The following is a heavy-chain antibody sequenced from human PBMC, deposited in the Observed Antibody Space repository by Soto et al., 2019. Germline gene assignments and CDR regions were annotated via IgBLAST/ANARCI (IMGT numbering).Heavy chain of an antibody. D-gene: IGHD4-17*01. J-gene: IGHJ6*02. CDR3: ARIQGLRGYYDGMDV. CDR1: GFSLSNARMG. CDR2: IFSNDEK. V-gene: IGHV2-26*01. Sequence: QVTLKESGPVLVKPTETLTLTCTVSGFSLSNARMGVSWIRQPPGKALEWLAHIFSNDEKSYSTSLKSRLTNSKDTSKSQVGLTMTNMDPVDTATCFCARIQGLRGYYDGMDVWGQGTTVTVSS.